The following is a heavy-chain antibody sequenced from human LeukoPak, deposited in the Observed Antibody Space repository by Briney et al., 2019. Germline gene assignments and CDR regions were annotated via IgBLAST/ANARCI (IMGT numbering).Heavy chain of an antibody. CDR2: ISAYNGNT. CDR3: ARTLRDYYGSGRPYYFDY. J-gene: IGHJ4*02. CDR1: GYTFTSYG. D-gene: IGHD3-10*01. V-gene: IGHV1-18*01. Sequence: ASVMVSCKASGYTFTSYGISWVRQAPGQGLEWMGWISAYNGNTNYAQKLQGRVTMTTDTSTSTAYMELRSLRSDDTAVYYCARTLRDYYGSGRPYYFDYWGQGTLVTVSS.